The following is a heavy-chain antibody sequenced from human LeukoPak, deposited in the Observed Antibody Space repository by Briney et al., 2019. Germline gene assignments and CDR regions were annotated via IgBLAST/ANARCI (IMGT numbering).Heavy chain of an antibody. CDR2: IIPIFGIA. CDR3: ARAYNWNDKFDY. D-gene: IGHD1-20*01. CDR1: GGTFSSYA. Sequence: ASVKVSCKASGGTFSSYAISWVRQAPGQGLEWMGGIIPIFGIANYAQKFQGRVTITADESTNTAYMALSRLTSEDTAVYYCARAYNWNDKFDYWGQGTLVTVSS. V-gene: IGHV1-69*13. J-gene: IGHJ4*02.